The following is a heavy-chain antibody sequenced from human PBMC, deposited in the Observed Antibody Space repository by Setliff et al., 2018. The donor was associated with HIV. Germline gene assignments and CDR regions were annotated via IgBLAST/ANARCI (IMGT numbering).Heavy chain of an antibody. D-gene: IGHD3-3*01. V-gene: IGHV1-3*01. J-gene: IGHJ4*02. CDR1: GYTFTNYP. CDR3: ARVNLRITIFGVAPTSHSIDY. Sequence: ASVKVSCKTSGYTFTNYPMHWVRQAPGQRLEWMGWINGGNGNTNYAQKLQGRVTMTTDTSTSTAYMELRSLRSDDTAVYYCARVNLRITIFGVAPTSHSIDYWGQGTLVTVSS. CDR2: INGGNGNT.